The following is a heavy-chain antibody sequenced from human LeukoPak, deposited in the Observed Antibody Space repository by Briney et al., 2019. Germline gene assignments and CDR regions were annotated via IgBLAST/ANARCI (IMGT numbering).Heavy chain of an antibody. CDR3: ARTLKSDY. CDR1: GYTFTGYY. CDR2: INSNSGGK. V-gene: IGHV1-2*02. Sequence: RASVKVSCKASGYTFTGYYMHWVRQAPGQGLEWMGWINSNSGGKNYACKFRGRVIMTRETPINTASMELSGLSADGTAVHYCARTLKSDYMGQGTLVTV. J-gene: IGHJ4*02.